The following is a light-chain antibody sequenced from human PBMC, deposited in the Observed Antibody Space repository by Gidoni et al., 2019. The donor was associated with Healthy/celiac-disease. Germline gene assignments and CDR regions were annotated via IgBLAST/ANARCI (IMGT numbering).Light chain of an antibody. J-gene: IGLJ2*01. CDR3: SSYTSSSTLAV. CDR2: AVS. Sequence: SALTQPASVSGSPGPAITISCTGTSSDVGGYNHVSWYQQHPGQAPKLMIYAVSNRPSGVSNRFSSSTSGNTASLTISWLQADDEADYYCSSYTSSSTLAVFGGGTKLTVL. CDR1: SSDVGGYNH. V-gene: IGLV2-14*01.